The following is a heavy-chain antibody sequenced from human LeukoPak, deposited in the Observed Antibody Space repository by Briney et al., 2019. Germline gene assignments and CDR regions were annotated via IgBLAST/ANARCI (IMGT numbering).Heavy chain of an antibody. CDR1: GYSFPSYW. J-gene: IGHJ4*02. CDR2: IYLGDSDT. V-gene: IGHV5-51*01. D-gene: IGHD2-2*01. Sequence: GPSLKISCKDSGYSFPSYWIDWVSQMPGKGLEWMGIIYLGDSDTRYSPSFQGKVTISVDKSISTAYLQWGSLKASDTGIYYCAKIDRQYCSRSSCYALDYWGQGTQVTVSS. CDR3: AKIDRQYCSRSSCYALDY.